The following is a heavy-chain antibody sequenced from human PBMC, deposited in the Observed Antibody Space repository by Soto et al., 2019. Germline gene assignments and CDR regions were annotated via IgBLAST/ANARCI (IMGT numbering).Heavy chain of an antibody. CDR2: ISGSGGPT. CDR3: AKDPGAVAGVGWFDP. CDR1: GFTFSSYA. D-gene: IGHD6-19*01. J-gene: IGHJ5*02. Sequence: EVQLLESGGGLVQPGGSLRLSCVASGFTFSSYAMSWVRQAPGKGLGWVSVISGSGGPTYYADSVKGRFTISRDNSKNTLYLQRNSLRVEDTGVYYCAKDPGAVAGVGWFDPWGQGTLVTVSS. V-gene: IGHV3-23*01.